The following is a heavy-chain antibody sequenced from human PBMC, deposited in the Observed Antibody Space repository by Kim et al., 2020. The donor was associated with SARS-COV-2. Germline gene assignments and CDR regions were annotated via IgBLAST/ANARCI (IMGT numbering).Heavy chain of an antibody. CDR2: IYSGGST. J-gene: IGHJ2*01. Sequence: GGSLRLSCAASGFTVSSNYMSWVRQAPGKGLEWVSVIYSGGSTYYADSVKGRFTISRDNSKNTLYLQMNSLRAEDTAVYYCAREEYSSSGSGGWYFDLWGRGTLVTVSS. CDR1: GFTVSSNY. D-gene: IGHD6-13*01. V-gene: IGHV3-66*01. CDR3: AREEYSSSGSGGWYFDL.